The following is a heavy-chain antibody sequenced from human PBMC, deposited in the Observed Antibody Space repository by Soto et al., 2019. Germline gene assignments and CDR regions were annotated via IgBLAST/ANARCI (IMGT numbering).Heavy chain of an antibody. Sequence: EVQLVESGGGLVQPGGSLRLSCAASGFTFDHCAMHWVRQAPGKGLGWVSGINWDSGSIGYGDFVKGRFTISRDNAKKSLYLQMNSLRTEDTGVYYCAKGYYYDNDGHFDYWGQGTLVTVSS. V-gene: IGHV3-9*01. CDR3: AKGYYYDNDGHFDY. J-gene: IGHJ4*02. CDR2: INWDSGSI. D-gene: IGHD3-22*01. CDR1: GFTFDHCA.